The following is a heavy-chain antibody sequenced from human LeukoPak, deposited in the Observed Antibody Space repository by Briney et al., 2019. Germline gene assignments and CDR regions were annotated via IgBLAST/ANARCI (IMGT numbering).Heavy chain of an antibody. V-gene: IGHV1-18*01. CDR1: GYTFTSYG. CDR3: ASRAGDEYSSPNWFDP. CDR2: ISAYNGNT. J-gene: IGHJ5*02. Sequence: ASVKVSCKASGYTFTSYGISWVRQAPGQGLEWMGWISAYNGNTNYAQKLQGRVTMTTDTSTSTAYMELSSLRSEDTAVYYCASRAGDEYSSPNWFDPWGQGTLVTVSS. D-gene: IGHD6-6*01.